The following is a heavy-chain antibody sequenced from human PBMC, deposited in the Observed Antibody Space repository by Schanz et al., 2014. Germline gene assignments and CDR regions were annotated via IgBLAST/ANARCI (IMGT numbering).Heavy chain of an antibody. CDR1: GFTFSDYY. D-gene: IGHD6-19*01. J-gene: IGHJ4*02. CDR2: ISNSGTTI. Sequence: QAQLVESGGGVVQPGGSLRLSCAASGFTFSDYYMSWIRQAPGKGLEWVSYISNSGTTIYYADSVKGRFTISRDNAKNSLYLQMNSLRVEDTAVYYCARDLISSGWYGWGQGTLVTVSS. V-gene: IGHV3-11*01. CDR3: ARDLISSGWYG.